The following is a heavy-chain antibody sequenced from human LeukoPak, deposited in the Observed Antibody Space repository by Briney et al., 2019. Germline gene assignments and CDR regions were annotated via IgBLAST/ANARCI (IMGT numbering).Heavy chain of an antibody. CDR2: ISSCSTI. J-gene: IGHJ4*02. Sequence: PGGSLRLSCAASGFTLNTYEMNWVRQAPGKGLEWVSYISSCSTIYYADSVRGRFTISRDNAKNSLSLQMNSLRAADTAVYYCGRRFDYWGQGTVVSVSS. V-gene: IGHV3-48*03. CDR1: GFTLNTYE. CDR3: GRRFDY.